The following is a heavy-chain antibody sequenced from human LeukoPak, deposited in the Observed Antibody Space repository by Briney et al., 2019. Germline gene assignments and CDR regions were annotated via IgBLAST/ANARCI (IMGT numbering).Heavy chain of an antibody. CDR2: ISGSGGST. V-gene: IGHV3-23*01. D-gene: IGHD3-10*01. Sequence: GGSPRLSCAASGFTFSSYAMSWVRQAPGKGLEWVSAISGSGGSTYYADSVKGRFTISRDNSKNTLYLQMNSLRAEDTAVYYCARSGRGVDSFYFYMDVWGKGTTVTVSS. J-gene: IGHJ6*03. CDR1: GFTFSSYA. CDR3: ARSGRGVDSFYFYMDV.